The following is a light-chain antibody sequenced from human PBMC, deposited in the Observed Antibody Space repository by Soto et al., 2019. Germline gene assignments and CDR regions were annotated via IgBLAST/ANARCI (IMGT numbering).Light chain of an antibody. Sequence: QSVLTQPLSASGTPGQRVTISCSGSSSNIGSKTVNWYQQLPGTAPKLLIYSNYQRPSGVPDRFSGSKSGTSASLAISGLQSEDEADYYCSAWDARLNGYVFGTGTKVTV. CDR2: SNY. J-gene: IGLJ1*01. CDR3: SAWDARLNGYV. V-gene: IGLV1-44*01. CDR1: SSNIGSKT.